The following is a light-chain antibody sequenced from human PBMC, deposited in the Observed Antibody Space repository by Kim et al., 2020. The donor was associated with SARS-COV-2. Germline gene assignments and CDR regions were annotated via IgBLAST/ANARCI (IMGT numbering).Light chain of an antibody. CDR1: QSINRW. V-gene: IGKV1-5*01. J-gene: IGKJ2*01. Sequence: SASGGHRDTITWRARQSINRWLAWYQQKPEKAPKLLIFDASSLKSGVPSRFSSSGSGTEFTLTISSLQADDFASYYCQQYDSHSYTFGPGTKLEI. CDR2: DAS. CDR3: QQYDSHSYT.